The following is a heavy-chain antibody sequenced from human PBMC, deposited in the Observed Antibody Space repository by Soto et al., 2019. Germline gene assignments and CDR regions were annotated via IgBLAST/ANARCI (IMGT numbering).Heavy chain of an antibody. Sequence: QVKLQEPGPGLVKPSQTLSLTGTFSGASISRDIYYCSWTRQHPGKGLRGIGYIFYGGSTHYNPSLKSRVTISVDTSKNQFSLKLSSVTAADTAVYYCARLTTGYCSGGSCPPPYWGQGTLVTVSS. J-gene: IGHJ4*02. CDR3: ARLTTGYCSGGSCPPPY. CDR2: IFYGGST. V-gene: IGHV4-31*03. D-gene: IGHD2-15*01. CDR1: GASISRDIYY.